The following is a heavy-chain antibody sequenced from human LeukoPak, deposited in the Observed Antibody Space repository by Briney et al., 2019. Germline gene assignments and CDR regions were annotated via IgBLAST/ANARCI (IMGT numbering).Heavy chain of an antibody. CDR1: GGSISSSNSY. V-gene: IGHV4-39*01. D-gene: IGHD3-22*01. J-gene: IGHJ4*02. Sequence: PSETLSLTCTVSGGSISSSNSYWGWIRQPPGKGLEWIGTIYHTGSTYYNPSLKSRVTISVETSKNQFSLNLSSVTAADTAVYYCARYYYDSRLFDYWGQGTLVTVSS. CDR3: ARYYYDSRLFDY. CDR2: IYHTGST.